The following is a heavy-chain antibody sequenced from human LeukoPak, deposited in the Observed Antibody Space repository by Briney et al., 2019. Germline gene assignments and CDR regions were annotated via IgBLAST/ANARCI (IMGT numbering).Heavy chain of an antibody. Sequence: ASVKVSCKASGYTFTGYYIQWVRQAPGQGLEWMGWINPNSGGTKYAQKFQGRVTMTRDTSINTAYMEVSRLNSDDTAVYYCARDLTGDLYTFFDYWGQGTLVTVSS. V-gene: IGHV1-2*02. CDR3: ARDLTGDLYTFFDY. J-gene: IGHJ4*02. D-gene: IGHD3-16*02. CDR2: INPNSGGT. CDR1: GYTFTGYY.